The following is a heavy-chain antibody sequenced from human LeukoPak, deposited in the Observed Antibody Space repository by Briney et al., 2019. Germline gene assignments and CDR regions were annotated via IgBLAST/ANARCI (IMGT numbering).Heavy chain of an antibody. J-gene: IGHJ4*02. Sequence: SQTLSLTCTVSGGSMKSGTYYWSWIRQPAGKGPEWIGRIYTSGSTNYNPSLKSRVTISIDTSKNQFSLNLSSVTAADTAVYYCARGDSNDNDYGDYPDYWGQGTLVTVSS. CDR1: GGSMKSGTYY. D-gene: IGHD4-17*01. CDR3: ARGDSNDNDYGDYPDY. V-gene: IGHV4-61*02. CDR2: IYTSGST.